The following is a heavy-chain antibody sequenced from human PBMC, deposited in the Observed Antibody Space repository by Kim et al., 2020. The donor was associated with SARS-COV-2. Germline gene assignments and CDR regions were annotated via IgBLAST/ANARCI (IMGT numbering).Heavy chain of an antibody. CDR3: ARGRIIMLRGVKGSTYNWFDP. D-gene: IGHD3-10*01. CDR2: INHSGST. V-gene: IGHV4-34*01. J-gene: IGHJ5*02. Sequence: SETLSLTCAVYGGSFSGYYWSWIRLPPGKGLEWIGEINHSGSTNYTPSLKSRVTISVDTSKNQFSLKLNSVTAADTAVYFCARGRIIMLRGVKGSTYNWFDPWGQGTLVTVSS. CDR1: GGSFSGYY.